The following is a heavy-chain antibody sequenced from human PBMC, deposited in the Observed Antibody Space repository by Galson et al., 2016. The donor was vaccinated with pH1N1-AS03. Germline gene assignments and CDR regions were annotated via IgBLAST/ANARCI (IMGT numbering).Heavy chain of an antibody. CDR3: ARHQSTPNSSGSAY. Sequence: QSGAEVKKPGESLRISCKGSGYNFTTYWIAWVRQMPGKGLEWMGIIHPRDSDTRYSPSFEGQVTISADKSIGTAYLQWSSLKSSDTAMYFCARHQSTPNSSGSAYWGQGTLVTVSS. D-gene: IGHD6-19*01. CDR1: GYNFTTYW. CDR2: IHPRDSDT. V-gene: IGHV5-51*01. J-gene: IGHJ4*02.